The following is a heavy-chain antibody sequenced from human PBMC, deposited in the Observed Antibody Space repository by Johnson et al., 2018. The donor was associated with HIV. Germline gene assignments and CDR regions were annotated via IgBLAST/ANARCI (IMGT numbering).Heavy chain of an antibody. CDR3: TTEAPTLLRAFDI. Sequence: VQLVESGGGVVQPGGSLRLSCAASGFTFSSYDMHWVRQAPGKGLEWVSRINYDGTNTSYADFVKGRFTISRDNAKNSLYLQMNSLRAEDTALYYCTTEAPTLLRAFDIWGQGTMVTVSS. CDR2: INYDGTNT. V-gene: IGHV3-74*01. CDR1: GFTFSSYD. J-gene: IGHJ3*02.